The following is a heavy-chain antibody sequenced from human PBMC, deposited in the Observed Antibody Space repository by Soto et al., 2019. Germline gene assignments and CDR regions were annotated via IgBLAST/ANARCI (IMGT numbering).Heavy chain of an antibody. J-gene: IGHJ3*02. CDR3: AIGRLYYYDSSGYFADAYDI. V-gene: IGHV3-23*01. CDR1: GFTFRCSA. D-gene: IGHD3-22*01. CDR2: ISGSGGST. Sequence: GGSLRLSCGSSGFTFRCSAMRVGRQAPGKGQEWVSVISGSGGSTYYAESVKGPFTISRDNSKNTLYLQMNSLRAEDTAVYYCAIGRLYYYDSSGYFADAYDIWGQGTMVTVSS.